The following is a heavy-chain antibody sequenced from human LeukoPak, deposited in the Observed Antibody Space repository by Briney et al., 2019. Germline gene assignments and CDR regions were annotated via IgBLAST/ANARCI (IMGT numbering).Heavy chain of an antibody. Sequence: ASVKVSCKASGYTFIHYDIYWVRQATGQGLEWMGRIHPGSGGTDYAQRFRGRVTMTRDTSIGTAYMELRSLTSEDTAIYYCARSVAAFDIWGQGTMVTVSS. CDR2: IHPGSGGT. CDR3: ARSVAAFDI. D-gene: IGHD5/OR15-5a*01. V-gene: IGHV1-8*01. CDR1: GYTFIHYD. J-gene: IGHJ3*02.